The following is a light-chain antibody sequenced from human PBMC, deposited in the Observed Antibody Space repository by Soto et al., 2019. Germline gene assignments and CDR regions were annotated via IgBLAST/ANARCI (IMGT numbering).Light chain of an antibody. CDR2: IAS. Sequence: EIVLTQSLATLSLSPGERASRSWRANQRVSSYLAGNQQNPGQAPRRLIYIASTKSTGTLSMYSGSVSGTEFTLSYSSRHSEDFADYYCQQYNNWPQTFGQGIKSDIK. CDR3: QQYNNWPQT. CDR1: QRVSSY. V-gene: IGKV3-15*01. J-gene: IGKJ1*01.